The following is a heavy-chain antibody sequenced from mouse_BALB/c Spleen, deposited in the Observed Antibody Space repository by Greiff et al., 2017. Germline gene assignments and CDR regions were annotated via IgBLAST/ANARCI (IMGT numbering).Heavy chain of an antibody. V-gene: IGHV1-15*01. CDR1: GYTFTDYE. CDR3: TGYWGFAY. J-gene: IGHJ3*01. CDR2: IDPETGGT. Sequence: VQLQQSGAELVRPGASVTLSCKASGYTFTDYEMHWVKQTPVHGLDWIGAIDPETGGTAYNQKFKGKATLTADKSSSTAYMELRSLTSEDSAVYYCTGYWGFAYWGQGTLVTVSA.